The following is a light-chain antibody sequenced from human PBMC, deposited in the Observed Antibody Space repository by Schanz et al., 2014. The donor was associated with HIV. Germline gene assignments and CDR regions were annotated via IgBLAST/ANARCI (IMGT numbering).Light chain of an antibody. V-gene: IGLV2-8*01. Sequence: QSALTQPASVSGSPGQSITISCTGTSSDIGGYKYVSWYQHHPGKAPKLIIYEVSQRPSGVPDRFSGSKSGNTASLTVSGLQAEDEADYYCSSYAGNNNGVFGGGTKLTVL. J-gene: IGLJ3*02. CDR3: SSYAGNNNGV. CDR1: SSDIGGYKY. CDR2: EVS.